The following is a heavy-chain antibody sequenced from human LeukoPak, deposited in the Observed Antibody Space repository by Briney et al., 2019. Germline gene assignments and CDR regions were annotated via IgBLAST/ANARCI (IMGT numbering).Heavy chain of an antibody. D-gene: IGHD2-8*01. J-gene: IGHJ5*02. CDR3: ARVSRDIVLMGKWNWFDP. Sequence: GGSLRLSCAASGFTFSSYGMPWVRQAPGKGLEWVAVISYDGSNKYYADSVKGRFTISRDNSKNTLYLQMNSLRAEDTAVYYCARVSRDIVLMGKWNWFDPWGQGTLVTVSS. V-gene: IGHV3-30*03. CDR1: GFTFSSYG. CDR2: ISYDGSNK.